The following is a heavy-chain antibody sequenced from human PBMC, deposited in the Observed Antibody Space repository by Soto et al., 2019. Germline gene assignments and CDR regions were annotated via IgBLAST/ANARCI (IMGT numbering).Heavy chain of an antibody. Sequence: SETLSLTCAFSGFSISSSSYYWGWTRQPPGKGLEWIGIIYYSGSTYYNPSLKSRVIISADTSKNQFSLKLTSVTAADTAVYYCARGYDILTGPPDYWGQGTLVTVSS. CDR2: IYYSGST. CDR3: ARGYDILTGPPDY. J-gene: IGHJ4*02. CDR1: GFSISSSSYY. V-gene: IGHV4-39*01. D-gene: IGHD3-9*01.